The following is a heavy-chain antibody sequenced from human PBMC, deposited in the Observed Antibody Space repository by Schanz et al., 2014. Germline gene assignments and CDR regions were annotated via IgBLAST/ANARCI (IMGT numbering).Heavy chain of an antibody. CDR1: GGTFSSYT. CDR2: IIPILGIA. V-gene: IGHV1-69*02. J-gene: IGHJ6*02. Sequence: QVQLVQSEAEVKKPGSSVKVSCKASGGTFSSYTISWVRQAPGQGLEWMGRIIPILGIANYAQKFQGRVTFTADKSTSTAYMELRNLRSDDTAVYYCARAKRFGDMDVWGQGTKLTV. CDR3: ARAKRFGDMDV. D-gene: IGHD3-10*01.